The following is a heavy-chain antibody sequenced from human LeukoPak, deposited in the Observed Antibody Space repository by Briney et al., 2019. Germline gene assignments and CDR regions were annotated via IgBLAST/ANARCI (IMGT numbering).Heavy chain of an antibody. J-gene: IGHJ4*02. CDR2: INHSGST. V-gene: IGHV4-34*01. CDR3: ARDARRYCSSTSCYGDFDY. D-gene: IGHD2-2*01. Sequence: SETLSLTCAVYGGSFSGYYWSWIRQPPGKGLEWIGEINHSGSTNYNPSLKSRVTISVDTSKNQFSLKLSSVTAADTAVYYCARDARRYCSSTSCYGDFDYWGQGTLVTVSS. CDR1: GGSFSGYY.